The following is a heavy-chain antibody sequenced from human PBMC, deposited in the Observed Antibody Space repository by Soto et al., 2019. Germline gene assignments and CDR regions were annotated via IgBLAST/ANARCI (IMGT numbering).Heavy chain of an antibody. CDR2: ISYSGST. J-gene: IGHJ4*02. V-gene: IGHV4-30-4*01. CDR3: ATMGTPATGLYYFDY. Sequence: QVQLQESGPGLVKPSQTLSLTCTVSGGSISSGNYYWSWISQPPGKGLEWIGFISYSGSTYYNASLKSRVTISVATSKNQFSRNLSFVTAADTAVYYCATMGTPATGLYYFDYWGQGTLVTVSS. CDR1: GGSISSGNYY. D-gene: IGHD1-7*01.